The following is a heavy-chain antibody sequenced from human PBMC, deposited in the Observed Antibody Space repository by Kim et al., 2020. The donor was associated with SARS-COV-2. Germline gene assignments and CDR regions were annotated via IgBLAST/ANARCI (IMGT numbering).Heavy chain of an antibody. D-gene: IGHD6-19*01. J-gene: IGHJ5*02. V-gene: IGHV3-23*01. CDR2: ISGSGGSI. Sequence: GGSLRLSCAASGFTFSSYAMSWVRQAPGKGLEWVSAISGSGGSIYYADSVKGRFTISRDNSKNTLYLQMNSLRAEDTAVYYCAKDPYSSGWGGVFDPWGQGTLVTVSS. CDR1: GFTFSSYA. CDR3: AKDPYSSGWGGVFDP.